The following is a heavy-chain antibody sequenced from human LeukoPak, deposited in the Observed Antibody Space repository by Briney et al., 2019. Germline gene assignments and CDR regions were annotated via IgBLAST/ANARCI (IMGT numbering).Heavy chain of an antibody. V-gene: IGHV1-18*01. CDR3: ARDLAGTMVRGVIVPPGWFAP. CDR2: ISAYNGNT. J-gene: IGHJ5*02. Sequence: GASVKVSCKASGYTFTSYGISWVRQAPGQGLECMGWISAYNGNTNYAQKIQGRVTMTTDTSTSTAYMELRSLRSDDTAVYYCARDLAGTMVRGVIVPPGWFAPWGQGTLVTVSS. D-gene: IGHD3-10*01. CDR1: GYTFTSYG.